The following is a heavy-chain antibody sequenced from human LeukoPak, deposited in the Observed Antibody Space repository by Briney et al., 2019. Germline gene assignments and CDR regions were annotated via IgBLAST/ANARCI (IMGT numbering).Heavy chain of an antibody. CDR2: ISSSSSTI. J-gene: IGHJ4*02. Sequence: GRSLRLSCAASGFTFSSYGMHWVRQAPGKGLEWVSYISSSSSTIYYADSVKGRFTISRDNAKNSLYLQMNSLRAEDTAVYYCARDDYREWGQGTLVTVSS. D-gene: IGHD4/OR15-4a*01. V-gene: IGHV3-48*01. CDR3: ARDDYRE. CDR1: GFTFSSYG.